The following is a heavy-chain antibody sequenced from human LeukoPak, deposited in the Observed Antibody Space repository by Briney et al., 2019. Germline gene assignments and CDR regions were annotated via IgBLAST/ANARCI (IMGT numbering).Heavy chain of an antibody. CDR2: INHSGST. CDR3: AREASLYCSSTSCSDYYYYYMDV. Sequence: PSETLSLTCAVYGGSFSGYYWSWIRQPPGKGLEWFGEINHSGSTNYNPSLKSRVTISVDTSKNQFSLKLSSVTAADTAVYYCAREASLYCSSTSCSDYYYYYMDVWGKGTTVTVSS. D-gene: IGHD2-2*01. V-gene: IGHV4-34*01. J-gene: IGHJ6*03. CDR1: GGSFSGYY.